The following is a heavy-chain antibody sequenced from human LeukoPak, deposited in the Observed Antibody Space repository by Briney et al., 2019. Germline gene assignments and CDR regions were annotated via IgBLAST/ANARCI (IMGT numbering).Heavy chain of an antibody. Sequence: GGSLRLSCVASEYPFNSYSMHWVRQAPGKGLEWVSSISSSSSYIYYADSVKGRFTISRDNAKNSLYLQMNSLRAEDTAVYYCARVRWMVAATPQGGRWGNFDYWGQGTLVTVSS. CDR1: EYPFNSYS. D-gene: IGHD2-15*01. V-gene: IGHV3-21*01. J-gene: IGHJ4*02. CDR3: ARVRWMVAATPQGGRWGNFDY. CDR2: ISSSSSYI.